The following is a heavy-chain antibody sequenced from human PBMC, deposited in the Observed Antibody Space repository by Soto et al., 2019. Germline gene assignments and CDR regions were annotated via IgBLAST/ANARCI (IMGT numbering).Heavy chain of an antibody. Sequence: EVHLEESGGGLVQPGGSLRLSCAASGFSLSPYWMHWVRQVPGRGLEWVARLSSDGFGSAYADSVKGRFFISRDIARNTLSLQMNSLRADDTAVYYCARDLGGPDYWGRGTSVTVSS. CDR1: GFSLSPYW. V-gene: IGHV3-74*03. D-gene: IGHD3-16*01. CDR2: LSSDGFGS. CDR3: ARDLGGPDY. J-gene: IGHJ4*02.